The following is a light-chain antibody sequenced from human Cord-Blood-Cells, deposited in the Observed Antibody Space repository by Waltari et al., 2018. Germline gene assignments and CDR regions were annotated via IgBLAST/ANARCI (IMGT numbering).Light chain of an antibody. CDR1: QSISSW. J-gene: IGKJ1*01. V-gene: IGKV1-5*03. Sequence: DIQMTQSPSPLSASLGARVTITCRASQSISSWLAWYQQKPGKAPKLLIYKASSLESGVPSRFSGSGSGTEFTLTISSLQPDDFATYYCQQYNSYWTFGQGTKVEIK. CDR3: QQYNSYWT. CDR2: KAS.